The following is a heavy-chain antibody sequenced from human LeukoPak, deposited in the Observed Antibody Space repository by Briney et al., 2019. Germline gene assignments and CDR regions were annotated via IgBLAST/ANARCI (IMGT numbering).Heavy chain of an antibody. D-gene: IGHD5-18*01. V-gene: IGHV4-59*08. CDR2: IYYSGST. J-gene: IGHJ4*02. Sequence: SETLSLTCTASGVSTSSYYWSWIRQPPGKGLEWIGYIYYSGSTNYNPSLKSRVTTSVDTAKNQFSLKLSTVTAADTAVYYCARRAPYSYEWSTLDYWGRGTLVTVSS. CDR3: ARRAPYSYEWSTLDY. CDR1: GVSTSSYY.